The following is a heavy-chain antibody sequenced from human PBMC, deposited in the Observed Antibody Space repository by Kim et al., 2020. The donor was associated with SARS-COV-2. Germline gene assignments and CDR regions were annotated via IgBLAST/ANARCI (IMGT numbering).Heavy chain of an antibody. V-gene: IGHV5-10-1*01. CDR3: ARLSQNYYDSSGYYFFSGFDY. Sequence: GESLKISCKGSGYSFTSYWISWVRQMPGKGLEWMGRIDPSDSYTNYSPSFQGHVTISADKSISTAYLQWSSLKASDTAMYYCARLSQNYYDSSGYYFFSGFDYWGQGTLVTVSS. CDR1: GYSFTSYW. J-gene: IGHJ4*02. D-gene: IGHD3-22*01. CDR2: IDPSDSYT.